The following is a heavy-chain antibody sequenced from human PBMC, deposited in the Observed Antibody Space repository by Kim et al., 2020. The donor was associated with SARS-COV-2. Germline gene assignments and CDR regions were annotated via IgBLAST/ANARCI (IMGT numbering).Heavy chain of an antibody. J-gene: IGHJ5*02. V-gene: IGHV1-2*02. Sequence: NRGDTKYAQKFQGRVTLTRDPSIRTVYMELSRLRSDDTAVYYCARAPWFDPWGQGTLVTVSS. CDR2: NRGDT. CDR3: ARAPWFDP.